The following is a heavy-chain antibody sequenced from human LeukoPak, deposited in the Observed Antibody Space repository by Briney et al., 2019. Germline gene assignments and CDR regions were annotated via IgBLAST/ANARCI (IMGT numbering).Heavy chain of an antibody. CDR3: ARDYRNQLRWFDP. CDR2: IYYSGST. CDR1: GGSISSGDYY. J-gene: IGHJ5*02. D-gene: IGHD2-2*01. Sequence: SETLSLTCTVSGGSISSGDYYWSWIRQPPGKGLEWIGYIYYSGSTYYNPSLKSRVTISVDTSKNQFSLKLSSVTAADTAVYYCARDYRNQLRWFDPWGQGTLVTVSS. V-gene: IGHV4-30-4*01.